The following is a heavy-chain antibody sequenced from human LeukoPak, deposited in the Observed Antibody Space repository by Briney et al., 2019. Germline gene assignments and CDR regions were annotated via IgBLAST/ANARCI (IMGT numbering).Heavy chain of an antibody. J-gene: IGHJ6*03. Sequence: GGSLRLSCAASGFTFSSYSMNWVRQAPGKGLEWVSSISSSSSYIYYADSVKGRFTISRDNAKNSLYPQMNSLRAEDTALYYCAKSSGNYLNYYYYMDVWGKGTTVTISS. D-gene: IGHD3-10*01. V-gene: IGHV3-21*04. CDR3: AKSSGNYLNYYYYMDV. CDR1: GFTFSSYS. CDR2: ISSSSSYI.